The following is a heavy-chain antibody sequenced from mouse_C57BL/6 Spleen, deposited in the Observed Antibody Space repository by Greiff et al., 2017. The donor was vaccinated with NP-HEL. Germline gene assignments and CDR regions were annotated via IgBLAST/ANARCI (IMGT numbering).Heavy chain of an antibody. CDR2: INPNNGGT. J-gene: IGHJ2*01. CDR1: GYTFTDYN. D-gene: IGHD1-1*01. Sequence: EVQLQQSGPELVKPGASVKIPCKASGYTFTDYNMDWVKQSHGKSLEWIGDINPNNGGTIYNQKFKGKATLTVDKSSSTAYMELRSLTSEDTAVYYCARFTTVVGGDYFDDWGQGTTLTVSS. CDR3: ARFTTVVGGDYFDD. V-gene: IGHV1-18*01.